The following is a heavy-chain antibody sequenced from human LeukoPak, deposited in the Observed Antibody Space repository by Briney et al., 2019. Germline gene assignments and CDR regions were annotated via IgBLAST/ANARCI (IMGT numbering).Heavy chain of an antibody. V-gene: IGHV3-7*01. Sequence: SGGSLRLSCAASGFTFSSYWMSWVRQAPGKGLEWVANIKQDGSEKYYVDSVKGRFTISRDIAKNTLYLQMNTLTAEDTAVYYCARDFGGNSDFWGQGTLVTVSS. CDR1: GFTFSSYW. CDR2: IKQDGSEK. D-gene: IGHD4-23*01. CDR3: ARDFGGNSDF. J-gene: IGHJ4*02.